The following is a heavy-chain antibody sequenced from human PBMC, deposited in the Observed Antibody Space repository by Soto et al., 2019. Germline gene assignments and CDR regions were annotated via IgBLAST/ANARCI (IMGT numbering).Heavy chain of an antibody. V-gene: IGHV1-3*01. D-gene: IGHD6-19*01. J-gene: IGHJ3*01. CDR1: GYTFTSYA. CDR3: ARAVGSSVPVAGTGRRAFDV. CDR2: INAGNGNT. Sequence: ASVKVSCKASGYTFTSYAMHWVLQAPGQRLEWMGWINAGNGNTKYSQKFQGRVTITRDTSASTAYMELSSLRSEDTAVYYCARAVGSSVPVAGTGRRAFDVWGQGTMVTVSS.